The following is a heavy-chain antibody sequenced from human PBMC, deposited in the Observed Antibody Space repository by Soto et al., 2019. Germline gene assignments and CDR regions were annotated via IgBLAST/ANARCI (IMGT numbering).Heavy chain of an antibody. V-gene: IGHV4-59*01. CDR3: ARLGYCSSTSCYVLILDY. J-gene: IGHJ4*02. D-gene: IGHD2-2*01. CDR1: CGSINSYY. CDR2: IYYSGST. Sequence: YETLSLTCTFSCGSINSYYWSWIRQPPGKGLEWIGYIYYSGSTNYNPSLKSQDNITEDTSKNQISLKQSTVTAADTAVYYCARLGYCSSTSCYVLILDYWGQGTRVTVS.